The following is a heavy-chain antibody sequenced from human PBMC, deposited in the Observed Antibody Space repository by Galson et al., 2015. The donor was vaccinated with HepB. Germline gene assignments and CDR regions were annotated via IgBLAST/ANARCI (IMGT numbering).Heavy chain of an antibody. Sequence: SLRLSCAASGFSVYSNYMNWVRQAPGKGLEWVSLIYSSSSSTNYADFVRGRFTISRDTSISMDTSRNQFSLRLTSVTAADTAIYYCARADLTTLTPDYKAGSYWYFDLWGRGTLVTVSS. CDR1: GFSVYSNY. J-gene: IGHJ2*01. D-gene: IGHD4-17*01. V-gene: IGHV3-53*01. CDR2: IYSSSSST. CDR3: ARADLTTLTPDYKAGSYWYFDL.